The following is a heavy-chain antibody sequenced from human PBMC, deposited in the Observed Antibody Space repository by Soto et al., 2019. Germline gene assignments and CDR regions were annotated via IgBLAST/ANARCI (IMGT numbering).Heavy chain of an antibody. CDR3: ARDADSSGRLPAFDI. V-gene: IGHV3-21*01. CDR2: ISSSSSYI. J-gene: IGHJ3*02. CDR1: GFTFSSYS. D-gene: IGHD3-22*01. Sequence: GGSLRLSCAASGFTFSSYSMNWVRQAPGKGLEWVSSISSSSSYIYYADSVKGRFTISRDNAKNSLYLQMNSLRAEDTAVYYCARDADSSGRLPAFDIWGQGTMVTVSS.